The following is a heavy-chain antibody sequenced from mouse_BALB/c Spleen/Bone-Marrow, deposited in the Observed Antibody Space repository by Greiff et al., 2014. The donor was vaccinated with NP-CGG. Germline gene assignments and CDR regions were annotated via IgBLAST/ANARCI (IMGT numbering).Heavy chain of an antibody. Sequence: EVQLVESGGGVVQPGGSRKLSCAASGFNFSDYGMAWVRLAPGKGPEWVAFISNLAYSIYYADTVTGRFTISRENAKNTLYLEMSSLRFEDTGMYYCTRDRGYDGGYYFDYWGQGTTLTVSS. CDR3: TRDRGYDGGYYFDY. J-gene: IGHJ2*01. V-gene: IGHV5-15*02. D-gene: IGHD2-2*01. CDR1: GFNFSDYG. CDR2: ISNLAYSI.